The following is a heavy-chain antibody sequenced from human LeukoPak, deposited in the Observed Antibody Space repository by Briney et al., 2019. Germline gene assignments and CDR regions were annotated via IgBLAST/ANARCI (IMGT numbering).Heavy chain of an antibody. V-gene: IGHV3-48*04. CDR3: ARDRDFGAVNYYSYYMDV. J-gene: IGHJ6*03. CDR1: GFTFSGYS. D-gene: IGHD4-17*01. Sequence: GGSLRLSCAASGFTFSGYSMNWIRQAPGKGLEWISYISSSSTTTHYADSMKGRFTISRDNARKSLYLQMNSLRAEDTAVYFCARDRDFGAVNYYSYYMDVWGKGTTVTVSS. CDR2: ISSSSTTT.